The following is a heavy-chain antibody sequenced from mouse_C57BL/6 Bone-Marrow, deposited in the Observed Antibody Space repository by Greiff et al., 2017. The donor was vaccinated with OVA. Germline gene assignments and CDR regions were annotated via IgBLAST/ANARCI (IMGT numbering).Heavy chain of an antibody. CDR3: ASLITTVGY. D-gene: IGHD1-1*01. J-gene: IGHJ2*01. V-gene: IGHV1-42*01. CDR2: INPSTGGT. CDR1: GYSFTGYY. Sequence: VQLQQSGPELVKPGASVKISCKASGYSFTGYYMNWVKQSPEKSLEWIGEINPSTGGTTYNQKFKAKATLTVDKSSSTAYMQLKSLTSEDSAVYYCASLITTVGYWGQGTTRTVSS.